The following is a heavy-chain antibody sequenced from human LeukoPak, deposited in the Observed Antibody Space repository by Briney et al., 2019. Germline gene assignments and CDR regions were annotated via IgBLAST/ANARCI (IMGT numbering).Heavy chain of an antibody. CDR3: ARTGIRGVIPVNLDY. J-gene: IGHJ4*02. CDR1: GFTFGDYA. CDR2: IRSKAYGGTA. V-gene: IGHV3-49*03. Sequence: GRSLRLSCTASGFTFGDYAMSWFRQAPGKGLEWVGFIRSKAYGGTAEYAASVKGRFTISRDDSKSIAYLQMNSLRAEDTAVYYCARTGIRGVIPVNLDYWGQGTLVTVSS. D-gene: IGHD3-10*01.